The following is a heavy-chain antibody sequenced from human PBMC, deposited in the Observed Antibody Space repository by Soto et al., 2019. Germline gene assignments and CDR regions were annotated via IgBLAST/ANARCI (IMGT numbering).Heavy chain of an antibody. CDR1: GFTFSSYS. CDR3: ARTLNVGIPTTPGAFDI. D-gene: IGHD5-18*01. Sequence: GGSLRLSCAASGFTFSSYSMNWVRQAPGKGLEWVSSISSSSSYIYYADSVKGRFTISRDNAKNSLYLQMNSLRAEDTAVYYCARTLNVGIPTTPGAFDIWGQGTMVTVSS. J-gene: IGHJ3*02. V-gene: IGHV3-21*01. CDR2: ISSSSSYI.